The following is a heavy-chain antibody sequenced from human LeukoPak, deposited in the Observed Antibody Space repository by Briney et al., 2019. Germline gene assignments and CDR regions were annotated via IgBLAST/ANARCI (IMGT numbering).Heavy chain of an antibody. V-gene: IGHV1-18*01. Sequence: ASVKVSCKASGYTFTSYDINWVRQATGQGLEWTGWISAYSGNTNYVQKLQGRVTMTTDTSTSTAYMELRSLRSDDTAVYYCARDGGYCSGGSCYPDYGMDVWGQGTTVTVSS. CDR2: ISAYSGNT. CDR3: ARDGGYCSGGSCYPDYGMDV. J-gene: IGHJ6*02. CDR1: GYTFTSYD. D-gene: IGHD2-15*01.